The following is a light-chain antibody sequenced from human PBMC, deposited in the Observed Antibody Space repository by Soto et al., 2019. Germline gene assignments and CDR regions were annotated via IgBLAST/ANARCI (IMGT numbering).Light chain of an antibody. CDR2: GAS. V-gene: IGKV3-20*01. CDR1: QSVSSSY. Sequence: EIVSTQSPGTLSLFPGERATLSCRASQSVSSSYLAWYQQKPGQAPRLLIYGASSRATGIPDRFSGSGSGTDFTLTISRLEPEDFAVYYCQQYGSSPLWTFGQGTKVDIK. J-gene: IGKJ1*01. CDR3: QQYGSSPLWT.